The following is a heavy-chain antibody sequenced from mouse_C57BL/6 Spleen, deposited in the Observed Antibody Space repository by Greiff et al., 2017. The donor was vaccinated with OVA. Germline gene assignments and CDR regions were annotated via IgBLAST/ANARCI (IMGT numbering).Heavy chain of an antibody. CDR1: GYTFTSYW. V-gene: IGHV1-69*01. CDR2: IDPSDSYT. Sequence: QVQLKQPGAELVMPGASVKLSCKASGYTFTSYWMHWVKQRPGQGLEWIGEIDPSDSYTNYNQKFKGKSTLTVDKSSSTAYMQLSSLTSEDSAVYYCARRASYYFDYWGQGTTLTVSS. CDR3: ARRASYYFDY. J-gene: IGHJ2*01. D-gene: IGHD3-1*01.